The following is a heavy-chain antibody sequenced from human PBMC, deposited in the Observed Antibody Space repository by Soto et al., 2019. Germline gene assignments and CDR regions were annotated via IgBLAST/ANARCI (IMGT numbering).Heavy chain of an antibody. Sequence: PXXTLSLACTVSGGSISTYYWRWIPQAPGRGLEWIGYVYYSGSTNSNPSLKSRVTVSVDTSKNQFSLKLSSVNAADTAVYYCARDGGTYYGNFDSWGQGTLVTVSS. CDR2: VYYSGST. CDR1: GGSISTYY. V-gene: IGHV4-59*01. CDR3: ARDGGTYYGNFDS. J-gene: IGHJ4*02. D-gene: IGHD1-26*01.